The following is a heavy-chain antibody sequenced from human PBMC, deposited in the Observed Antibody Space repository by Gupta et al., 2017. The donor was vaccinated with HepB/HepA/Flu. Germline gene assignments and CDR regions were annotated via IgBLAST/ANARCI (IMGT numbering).Heavy chain of an antibody. J-gene: IGHJ6*02. D-gene: IGHD3-10*01. Sequence: EVQLVESGGGLVQPGGSLRLSCSASGFPFNGYDMNWVRQAPGRGLEWISYISSSDNSIYYAESVKGRFTISRDNARNSLYLQINSLRAEDTAVYYCARARSYYYGMDFWGQGTTVTVAS. CDR1: GFPFNGYD. CDR3: ARARSYYYGMDF. CDR2: ISSSDNSI. V-gene: IGHV3-48*03.